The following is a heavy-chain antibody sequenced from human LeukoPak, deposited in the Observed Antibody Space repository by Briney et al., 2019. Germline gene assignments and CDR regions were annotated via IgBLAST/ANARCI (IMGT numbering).Heavy chain of an antibody. Sequence: GGSLRLSCAASGFTFSGFSMNWVRQAPGKGLEWVSFISSSSSTIYYADSVKGRFTISRDNAKNSLYLQMTSLRDEDTAVYYCAREPDTYGPYYYYGMDVWGQGTTVTVSS. J-gene: IGHJ6*02. CDR2: ISSSSSTI. CDR3: AREPDTYGPYYYYGMDV. V-gene: IGHV3-48*02. D-gene: IGHD5-18*01. CDR1: GFTFSGFS.